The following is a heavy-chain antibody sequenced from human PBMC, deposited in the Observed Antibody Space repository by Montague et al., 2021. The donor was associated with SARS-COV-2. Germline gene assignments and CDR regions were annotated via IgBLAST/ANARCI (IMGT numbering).Heavy chain of an antibody. CDR2: ISWNSGSI. V-gene: IGHV3-9*01. Sequence: SLRLSCAASGFTFDDYAMHWVRQAPGKGLEWVSGISWNSGSIGYADSVKGRFTISRDNAKNSLYLQMNSLRAEDTALYYCPKDGSSSWYGWFDPWGQGTLVTVSS. J-gene: IGHJ5*02. CDR3: PKDGSSSWYGWFDP. CDR1: GFTFDDYA. D-gene: IGHD6-13*01.